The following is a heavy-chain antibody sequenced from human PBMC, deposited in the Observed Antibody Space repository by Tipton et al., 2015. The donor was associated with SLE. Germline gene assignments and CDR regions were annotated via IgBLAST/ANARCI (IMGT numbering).Heavy chain of an antibody. V-gene: IGHV4-31*03. CDR1: GGSVSSGGYY. CDR2: IYNTVNT. Sequence: TLSLTCTVSGGSVSSGGYYWSWIRQHPGKGLEWIGYIYNTVNTYYDPSLTSRVTISDDTSKNQFSLTLSSVTAADTAVYYCARLNDATAIASFDYWGQGTLVPVSS. CDR3: ARLNDATAIASFDY. J-gene: IGHJ4*02. D-gene: IGHD2-21*02.